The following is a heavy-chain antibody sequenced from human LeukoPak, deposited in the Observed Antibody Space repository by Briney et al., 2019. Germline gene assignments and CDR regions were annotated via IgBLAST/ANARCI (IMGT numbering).Heavy chain of an antibody. CDR1: GFTFSSYW. CDR3: ARGAYYSSGWYYFDY. Sequence: GGSLRLSCAASGFTFSSYWMSWVRQAPGKGLEWVSTFSGSGGSTHYADSVKGRFTISRDNAKNTLYLQMNSLRAEDTAVYYCARGAYYSSGWYYFDYWGQGTLVTVSS. CDR2: FSGSGGST. V-gene: IGHV3-23*01. J-gene: IGHJ4*02. D-gene: IGHD6-19*01.